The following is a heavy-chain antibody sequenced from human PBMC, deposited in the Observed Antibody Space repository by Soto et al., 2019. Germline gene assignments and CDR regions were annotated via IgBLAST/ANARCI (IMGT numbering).Heavy chain of an antibody. J-gene: IGHJ3*01. V-gene: IGHV3-30*18. Sequence: QVRLVESGGGVVHPGRSLRLSCAASGFNFRSYGVHWVRQAPGKALEWVAGISYDGSKTYYGDAVMGRFTISRDSSKRTLHLQMNSLRAEDTAVYYCAKVHSGSYGAFDLWGQGTMVTVSS. CDR1: GFNFRSYG. CDR3: AKVHSGSYGAFDL. D-gene: IGHD1-26*01. CDR2: ISYDGSKT.